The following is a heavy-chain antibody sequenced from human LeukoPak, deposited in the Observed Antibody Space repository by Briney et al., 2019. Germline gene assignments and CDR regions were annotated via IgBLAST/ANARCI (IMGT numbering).Heavy chain of an antibody. CDR1: GFTFSSYN. CDR3: ARAGRDYYYGMNV. CDR2: SSRSSSYI. V-gene: IGHV3-21*01. Sequence: GGSLRLFCAASGFTFSSYNMNWVRQAPGKGLEWVSYSSRSSSYIYYADSVKGRFTISRDNAKNSLYLQMNSLRAEDTGVYYCARAGRDYYYGMNVWGQGTTVTVSS. J-gene: IGHJ6*02.